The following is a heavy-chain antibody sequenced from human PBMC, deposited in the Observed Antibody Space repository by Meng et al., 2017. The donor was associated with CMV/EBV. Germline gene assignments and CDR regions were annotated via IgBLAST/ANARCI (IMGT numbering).Heavy chain of an antibody. Sequence: GGSLRLSCAASGFTFSNAWMSWVRQAPGKGLEWVGRIKSKTDGGTTDYAAPVKGRFTISRDDSKNTLYLQMNSLKTEDTAVYYCTTHYYGSVSRVYWGQGTLVTVSS. J-gene: IGHJ4*02. CDR1: GFTFSNAW. D-gene: IGHD3-10*01. V-gene: IGHV3-15*01. CDR3: TTHYYGSVSRVY. CDR2: IKSKTDGGTT.